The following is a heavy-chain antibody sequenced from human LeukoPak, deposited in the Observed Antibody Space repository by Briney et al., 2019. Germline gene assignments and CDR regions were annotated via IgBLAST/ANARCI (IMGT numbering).Heavy chain of an antibody. V-gene: IGHV3-30-3*01. CDR1: GFTFSSYA. D-gene: IGHD3-22*01. CDR2: ISYDGSNE. CDR3: ARDRPVTYYYDSSGYALGDY. Sequence: GGSLRLSCAASGFTFSSYAMHWVRQAPGKGLEWVAVISYDGSNEYYADSVKGRFTISRDNSKNTLYLQMNSLRAEDTAVYYCARDRPVTYYYDSSGYALGDYWGQGTLVTVSS. J-gene: IGHJ4*02.